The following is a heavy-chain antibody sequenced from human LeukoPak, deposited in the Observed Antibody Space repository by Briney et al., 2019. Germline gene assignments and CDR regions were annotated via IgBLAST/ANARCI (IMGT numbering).Heavy chain of an antibody. CDR1: GFTFDDYG. CDR3: ARGFRNGPFDC. J-gene: IGHJ4*02. V-gene: IGHV3-20*04. Sequence: PGGSLRLSCEASGFTFDDYGMSWVRQPPGKGLEWVSGINRNGGSTDYADSVKGRFTISRDNAKNSHFLQMNSLRVEDTALNYCARGFRNGPFDCWGQGTLVTVSS. D-gene: IGHD2-8*01. CDR2: INRNGGST.